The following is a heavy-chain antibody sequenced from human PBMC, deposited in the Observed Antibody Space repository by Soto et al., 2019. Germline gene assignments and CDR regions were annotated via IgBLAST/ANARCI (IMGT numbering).Heavy chain of an antibody. Sequence: EVPLVESGGGLVQPGGSLRLSCAASGFTFSSYWMHWVREAPGKGLVWLSRINGDGSGIYYAESVKGRFTISRDSAKNTLFLQINSLRDEDTAVYYCARGATGYGNFDYWGQGTLVTVSS. CDR3: ARGATGYGNFDY. J-gene: IGHJ4*02. V-gene: IGHV3-74*01. CDR2: INGDGSGI. D-gene: IGHD5-12*01. CDR1: GFTFSSYW.